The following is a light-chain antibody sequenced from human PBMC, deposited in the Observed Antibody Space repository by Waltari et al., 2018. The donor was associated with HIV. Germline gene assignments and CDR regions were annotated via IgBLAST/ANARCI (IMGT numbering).Light chain of an antibody. J-gene: IGLJ2*01. Sequence: QPVLTQPPSASGPPGQRVIRSCSGRSSNTGRHAVRWYQHLPGATPTLLIFGNNQRSSGVPDRFSGSKSATSASLAISGLRSVDEADYSCAAWDDSLDGPVFGGGTKLTVL. CDR1: SSNTGRHA. CDR2: GNN. CDR3: AAWDDSLDGPV. V-gene: IGLV1-44*01.